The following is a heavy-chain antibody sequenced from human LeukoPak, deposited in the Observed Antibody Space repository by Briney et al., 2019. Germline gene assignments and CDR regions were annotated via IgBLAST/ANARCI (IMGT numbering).Heavy chain of an antibody. CDR1: RFTFNNYW. CDR3: AKDITVVRGVIIPYYYMDV. Sequence: GGSLTLSCAASRFTFNNYWMTWFRHTPGKGLEWVGNIKQDGSEKYYVDSVKGRLTISRENAKNSLYLQMNGLRAEDTAVYYCAKDITVVRGVIIPYYYMDVWGKGTTVTISS. CDR2: IKQDGSEK. D-gene: IGHD3-10*01. V-gene: IGHV3-7*03. J-gene: IGHJ6*03.